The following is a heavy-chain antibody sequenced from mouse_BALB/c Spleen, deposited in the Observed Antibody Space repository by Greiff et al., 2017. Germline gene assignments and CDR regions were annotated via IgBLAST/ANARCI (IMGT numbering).Heavy chain of an antibody. CDR2: IDPENGNT. Sequence: VQLKESGAELVKPGASVKLSCTASGFNIKDYYMHWVKQRPEQGLEWIGWIDPENGNTIYDPKFQGKASITADTSSNTAYLQLSSLTSEDTAVYYCALYYGNYYAMDYWGQGTSVTVSS. J-gene: IGHJ4*01. CDR1: GFNIKDYY. D-gene: IGHD2-1*01. V-gene: IGHV14-1*02. CDR3: ALYYGNYYAMDY.